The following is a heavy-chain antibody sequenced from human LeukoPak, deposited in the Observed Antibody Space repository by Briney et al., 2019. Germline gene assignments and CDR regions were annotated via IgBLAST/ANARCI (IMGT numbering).Heavy chain of an antibody. D-gene: IGHD6-19*01. CDR2: ISPYNGNT. J-gene: IGHJ4*02. CDR3: ARDAPVAGIVGY. CDR1: GYTFTSYG. Sequence: ASVKVSCKASGYTFTSYGINWVRQAPGQGLEWMGWISPYNGNTNYAQKLQGRVTMTTDTSTSTAYMELSSLRSDDTAVYYCARDAPVAGIVGYWGQGTLVTVSS. V-gene: IGHV1-18*01.